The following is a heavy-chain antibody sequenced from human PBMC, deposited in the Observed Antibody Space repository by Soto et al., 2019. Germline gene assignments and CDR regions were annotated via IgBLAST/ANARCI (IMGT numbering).Heavy chain of an antibody. CDR2: TSTYNHNT. V-gene: IGHV1-18*01. D-gene: IGHD3-9*01. CDR1: GYTFTSYS. Sequence: ASVKVSCKASGYTFTSYSISWVRQAPGQGLEWMGWTSTYNHNTNYAQKIQGRVTMTTDTSTTTAHMELRSLTSDDTAVYYCVGTVTGYYHADYWGRGTLVTVSS. J-gene: IGHJ4*02. CDR3: VGTVTGYYHADY.